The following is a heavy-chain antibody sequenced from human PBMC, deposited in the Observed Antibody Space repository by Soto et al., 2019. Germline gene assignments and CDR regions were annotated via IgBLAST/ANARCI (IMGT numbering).Heavy chain of an antibody. J-gene: IGHJ6*04. V-gene: IGHV3-21*01. CDR3: ASTLRDGHDTYYYYYGMDA. CDR2: ISSSSSYI. Sequence: GGSLRLSCAASGFTFSNYNMNWVRQAPGKGLEWVSSISSSSSYIYYADSVKGRFTISRDNAKNSLYLQMNSLRAEDTAVYYSASTLRDGHDTYYYYYGMDAWGDGPAVTVSS. CDR1: GFTFSNYN. D-gene: IGHD5-12*01.